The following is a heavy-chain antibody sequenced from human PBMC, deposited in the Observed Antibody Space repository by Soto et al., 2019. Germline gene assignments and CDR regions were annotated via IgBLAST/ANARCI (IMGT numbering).Heavy chain of an antibody. Sequence: GGSLRLSCAASGFTFSSYAMSWVRQAPGKGLEWVSSISGSGGSTYYADSVKGRFTISRDNSKNTLYLQMNSLRAEDTAVYYCSWNDRRTHYYFDYWGQGTLVTVSS. D-gene: IGHD1-1*01. J-gene: IGHJ4*02. CDR2: ISGSGGST. CDR3: SWNDRRTHYYFDY. CDR1: GFTFSSYA. V-gene: IGHV3-23*01.